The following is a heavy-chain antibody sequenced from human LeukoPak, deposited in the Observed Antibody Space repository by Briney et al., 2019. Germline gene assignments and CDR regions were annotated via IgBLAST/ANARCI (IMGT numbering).Heavy chain of an antibody. CDR3: AKDQSKTVTPRHCFDS. V-gene: IGHV3-33*06. CDR2: IWSDGSNQ. CDR1: GFTFSHYG. J-gene: IGHJ4*02. Sequence: QPGRSLRLSCAASGFTFSHYGMHWVRQAPGKGLEWVAVIWSDGSNQYYADSVKGRFTISRDNFKNTVSLQMNSLSAEDTAVYYCAKDQSKTVTPRHCFDSWGQGTLVTVSS. D-gene: IGHD4-17*01.